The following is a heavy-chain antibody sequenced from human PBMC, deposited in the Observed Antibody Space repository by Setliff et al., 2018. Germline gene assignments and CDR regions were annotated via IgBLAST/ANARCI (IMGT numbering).Heavy chain of an antibody. Sequence: SETLSLTCAVYGGSFSGYYWSWVRQPPGKGLEWIGEIYHSGSTNYNPSLKSRVTISVDTSKNQFSLKLSSVTAADTAVYYCARDRQYCSSPTCYSSYFYYYGVDVWGQGTTVTVSS. J-gene: IGHJ6*02. V-gene: IGHV4-34*01. CDR2: IYHSGST. D-gene: IGHD2-2*02. CDR3: ARDRQYCSSPTCYSSYFYYYGVDV. CDR1: GGSFSGYY.